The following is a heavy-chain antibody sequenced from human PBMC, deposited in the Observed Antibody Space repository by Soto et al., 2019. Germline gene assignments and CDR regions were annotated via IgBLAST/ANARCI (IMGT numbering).Heavy chain of an antibody. CDR3: AKEVGSRLPWYYYYMDV. D-gene: IGHD2-2*01. CDR1: GFTFSSYA. Sequence: GGSLRLSCAASGFTFSSYAMSWVRQAPGKGLEWVSAISGSGGSTYYADPVKGRFTISRDNSKNTLYLQMNSLRAEDTAVYYCAKEVGSRLPWYYYYMDVWGKGTTVTVSS. J-gene: IGHJ6*03. CDR2: ISGSGGST. V-gene: IGHV3-23*01.